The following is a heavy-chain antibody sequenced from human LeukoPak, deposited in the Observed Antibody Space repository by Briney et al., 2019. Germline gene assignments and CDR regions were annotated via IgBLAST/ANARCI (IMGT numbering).Heavy chain of an antibody. J-gene: IGHJ2*01. CDR3: ARMKVDVAAAGSYWYFDL. Sequence: SETLSLTCAVYGGSFSSYYWSWIRQPAGKGLEWIGRIYTSGSTNYNPPLKSRVTMSVDTSKNQFSLKLSSVTAADTAVYYCARMKVDVAAAGSYWYFDLWGRGTLVTVPS. CDR1: GGSFSSYY. V-gene: IGHV4-59*10. CDR2: IYTSGST. D-gene: IGHD6-13*01.